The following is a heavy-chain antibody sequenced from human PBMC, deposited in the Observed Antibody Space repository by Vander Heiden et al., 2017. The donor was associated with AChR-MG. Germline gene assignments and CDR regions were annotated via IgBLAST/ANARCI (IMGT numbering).Heavy chain of an antibody. CDR2: ISSSSSTI. V-gene: IGHV3-48*02. D-gene: IGHD1-1*01. Sequence: EVQLVESGGGLVQPGGSLRLSCAASGFTFSSYSMNWVRQAPGKGLEWVSYISSSSSTIYYADSVKGRFTISRDNAKNSLYLQMNSLRDEDTAVYYCARIAYNWKYAEIDYWGQGTLVTVSS. CDR3: ARIAYNWKYAEIDY. J-gene: IGHJ4*02. CDR1: GFTFSSYS.